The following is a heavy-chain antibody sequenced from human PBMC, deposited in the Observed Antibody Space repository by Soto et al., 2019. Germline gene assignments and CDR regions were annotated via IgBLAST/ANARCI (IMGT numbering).Heavy chain of an antibody. V-gene: IGHV3-33*01. D-gene: IGHD3-3*01. CDR3: ARSAIFNYFDY. Sequence: GGSLRLSCAASGFTFSSYGMHWVRQAPGKGLEWVAVIWYDGSNKYYADSVKGRFTISRDNSKNTLYLQMNSLRAEDTAVYYCARSAIFNYFDYWGQGTLVTVS. CDR1: GFTFSSYG. CDR2: IWYDGSNK. J-gene: IGHJ4*02.